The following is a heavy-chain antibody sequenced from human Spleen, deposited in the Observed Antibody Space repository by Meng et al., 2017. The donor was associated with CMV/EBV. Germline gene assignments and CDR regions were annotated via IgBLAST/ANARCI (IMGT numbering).Heavy chain of an antibody. V-gene: IGHV4-34*01. Sequence: GHYWSWIRQPPGKGLEWIGEINHSGSTNYNPSLKSRVTISVDTSKNQFSLKLSSVTAADTAVYYCARVTRYCSSTSCLRYYWYFDLWGRGTLVTVSS. J-gene: IGHJ2*01. CDR2: INHSGST. D-gene: IGHD2-2*01. CDR3: ARVTRYCSSTSCLRYYWYFDL. CDR1: GHY.